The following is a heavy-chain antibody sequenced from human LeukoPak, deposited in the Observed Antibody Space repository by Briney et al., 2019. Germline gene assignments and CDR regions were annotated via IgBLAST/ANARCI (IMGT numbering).Heavy chain of an antibody. Sequence: GGSLRLSCAASGFTVSSNYMSWVRQAPGKGLEWVSVIYSGGSTYYADSVKGRFTISRHNSKNTPYLQMNSLRAEETAVYYCARVQYYYDSSGYYYQNWFDPWGQGTLVTVSS. V-gene: IGHV3-53*04. D-gene: IGHD3-22*01. J-gene: IGHJ5*02. CDR1: GFTVSSNY. CDR3: ARVQYYYDSSGYYYQNWFDP. CDR2: IYSGGST.